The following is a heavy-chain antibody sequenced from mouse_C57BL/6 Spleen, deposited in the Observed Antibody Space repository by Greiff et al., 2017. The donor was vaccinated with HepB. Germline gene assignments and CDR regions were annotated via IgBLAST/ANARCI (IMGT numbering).Heavy chain of an antibody. J-gene: IGHJ2*01. V-gene: IGHV1-18*01. CDR1: GYTFTDYN. CDR2: INPNNGGT. D-gene: IGHD2-5*01. Sequence: EVMLVESGPELVKPGASVKIPCKASGYTFTDYNMDWVKQSHGKSLEWIGDINPNNGGTIYNQKFKGKATLTVDKSSSTAYMELRSLTSEDTAVYYCARGALYSNYFDYWGQGTTLTVSS. CDR3: ARGALYSNYFDY.